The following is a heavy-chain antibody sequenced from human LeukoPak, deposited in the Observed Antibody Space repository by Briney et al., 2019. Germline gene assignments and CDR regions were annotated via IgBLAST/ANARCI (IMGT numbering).Heavy chain of an antibody. J-gene: IGHJ4*02. CDR3: QAVMFDY. CDR2: IDHSGST. V-gene: IGHV4-38-2*02. Sequence: SETLSLTCTVSGYSISSGYYWGWIRQPPGKGLEWTGSIDHSGSTYYNPSLKSRITISVDTSKNQFSLKLSSVYYCARDSALAQAVMFDYWGQGTLVTVSS. D-gene: IGHD3-10*01. CDR1: GYSISSGYY.